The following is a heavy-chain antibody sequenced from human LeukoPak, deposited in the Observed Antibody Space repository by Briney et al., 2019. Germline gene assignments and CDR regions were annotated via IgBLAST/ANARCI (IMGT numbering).Heavy chain of an antibody. Sequence: PGGSLRLSCAASGVTFSSYAVSWVGQAAGKEVEGVSAISGSGGSTYYADSVKGRFTISRDNYKNTLYLQMNRLRAEDTAVYYCAKPGEQWLLYFDYWGQGTLVTVSA. CDR1: GVTFSSYA. D-gene: IGHD6-19*01. V-gene: IGHV3-23*01. J-gene: IGHJ4*02. CDR2: ISGSGGST. CDR3: AKPGEQWLLYFDY.